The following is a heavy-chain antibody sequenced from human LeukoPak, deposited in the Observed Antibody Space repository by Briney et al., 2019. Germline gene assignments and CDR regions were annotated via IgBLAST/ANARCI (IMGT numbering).Heavy chain of an antibody. D-gene: IGHD1-26*01. V-gene: IGHV1-2*06. CDR2: INPNSGGT. CDR3: ARERVGATSSSNFDY. J-gene: IGHJ4*02. CDR1: GYTFTCYY. Sequence: SVKVSCKASGYTFTCYYMHWVRQAPGQGLEWMGRINPNSGGTNYAQKFQGRVTMTRDTSISTAYMELSRLRSDDTAVYYCARERVGATSSSNFDYWGQGTLVTVSS.